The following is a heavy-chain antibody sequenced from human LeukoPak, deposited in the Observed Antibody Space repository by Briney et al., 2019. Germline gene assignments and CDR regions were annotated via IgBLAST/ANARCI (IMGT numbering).Heavy chain of an antibody. D-gene: IGHD3-10*01. V-gene: IGHV4-38-2*02. J-gene: IGHJ6*03. Sequence: SETLSLTCTVSGYSISSGYYWGWIRQPPGKGLEWIGSIYYSGSTYYNPSLKSRVTISVDTSKNQFSLKLSSVTAADTAVYYCARGFNAYYYYYMDVWGKGTTVTVSS. CDR2: IYYSGST. CDR3: ARGFNAYYYYYMDV. CDR1: GYSISSGYY.